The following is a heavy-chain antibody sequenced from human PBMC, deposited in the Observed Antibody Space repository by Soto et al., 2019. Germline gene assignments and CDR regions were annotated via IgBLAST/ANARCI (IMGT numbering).Heavy chain of an antibody. V-gene: IGHV4-34*01. CDR2: INHGGTA. J-gene: IGHJ5*01. Sequence: SETLSLTCAVHGGSFTGFYWDWVRQPPGKGLEWIGEINHGGTANYNPSLKGRVSISVDMSKSQFSLKLTSVTADDTALYFCARGDDVGYSYGGRLNWFDSWGQGTLVTVSS. CDR3: ARGDDVGYSYGGRLNWFDS. D-gene: IGHD5-18*01. CDR1: GGSFTGFY.